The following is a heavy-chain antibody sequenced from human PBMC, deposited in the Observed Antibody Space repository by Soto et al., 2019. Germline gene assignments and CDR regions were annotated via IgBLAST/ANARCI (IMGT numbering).Heavy chain of an antibody. V-gene: IGHV3-21*01. J-gene: IGHJ4*02. CDR3: ARDYYYDSSGYYAGFDY. Sequence: LRLSCAASGFTFSSYSMNWVRQAPGKGLEWVSSISSSISYIYYADSVKGRFTISRDNAKNSLYLQMNSLRAEDTAVYYCARDYYYDSSGYYAGFDYWGQGTLVTVSS. D-gene: IGHD3-22*01. CDR1: GFTFSSYS. CDR2: ISSSISYI.